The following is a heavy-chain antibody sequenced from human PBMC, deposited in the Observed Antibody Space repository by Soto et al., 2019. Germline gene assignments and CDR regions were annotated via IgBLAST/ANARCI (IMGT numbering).Heavy chain of an antibody. CDR1: GFTFSSYA. D-gene: IGHD3-16*01. CDR2: ISGSGGST. V-gene: IGHV3-23*01. J-gene: IGHJ6*02. CDR3: APTSFGHYGMDV. Sequence: PGGSPRLSCAASGFTFSSYAMSWVRQAPGKGLEWVSAISGSGGSTYYADSVKGRFTISRDNSKNTLYLQMNSLRAEDTAVYYCAPTSFGHYGMDVWGQGTTVTVSS.